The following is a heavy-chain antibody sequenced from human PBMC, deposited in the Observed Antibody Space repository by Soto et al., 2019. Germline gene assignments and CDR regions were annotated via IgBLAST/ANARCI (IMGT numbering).Heavy chain of an antibody. J-gene: IGHJ6*02. CDR3: AKDRRVRGVHKFYYYYYGMDV. V-gene: IGHV3-23*01. D-gene: IGHD3-10*01. Sequence: GGSLRLSCAASGFTFSSYAMSWVRQAPGKGLGWVSAISGSGGSTYYADSVKGRFTISRDNSKNTLYLQMNSLRAEDTAVYYCAKDRRVRGVHKFYYYYYGMDVWGQGTTVTVSS. CDR1: GFTFSSYA. CDR2: ISGSGGST.